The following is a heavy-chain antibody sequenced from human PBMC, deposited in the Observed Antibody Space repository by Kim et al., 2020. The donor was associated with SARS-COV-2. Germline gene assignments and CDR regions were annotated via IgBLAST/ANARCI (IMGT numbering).Heavy chain of an antibody. CDR1: GLTFSNYI. J-gene: IGHJ3*02. V-gene: IGHV3-64D*09. CDR3: VKGADVLSGPDAFDI. D-gene: IGHD3-9*01. CDR2: IGSDGRNT. Sequence: GGSLRLSCSASGLTFSNYIMNWVRQAPGKGLEYVSAIGSDGRNTYYADSVEGRFTISRDNSKNTLYLQMSSLRPEDTAVYYCVKGADVLSGPDAFDIWG.